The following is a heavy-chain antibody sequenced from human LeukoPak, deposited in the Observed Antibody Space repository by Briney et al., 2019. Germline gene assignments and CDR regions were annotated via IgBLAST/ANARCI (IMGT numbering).Heavy chain of an antibody. D-gene: IGHD3-22*01. CDR2: IYTSGST. V-gene: IGHV4-61*02. CDR3: ARVSYYYDSSGYVFDY. CDR1: GGSISSGSYY. Sequence: PSETQSLTCTVSGGSISSGSYYWSWIRQPAGKGLEWIWRIYTSGSTNYNPSLKSRVTRSVDTSRNQFSLKLSSVTAAATAVYYCARVSYYYDSSGYVFDYWGQGTLVTVSS. J-gene: IGHJ4*02.